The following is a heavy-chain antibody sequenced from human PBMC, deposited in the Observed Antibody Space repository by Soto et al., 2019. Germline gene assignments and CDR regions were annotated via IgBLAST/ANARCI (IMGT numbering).Heavy chain of an antibody. D-gene: IGHD6-19*01. J-gene: IGHJ4*02. CDR3: ARDSHVGSGWQLTADY. CDR2: IWYDGSNK. Sequence: PGGSLRLSCAASGFTFSSYGMHWVRQAPGKGLEWVAVIWYDGSNKYCAESVKGRFTISRDNSKNTLYLQMNSLRAEDTAVYYCARDSHVGSGWQLTADYWGQGTLVTVSS. V-gene: IGHV3-33*01. CDR1: GFTFSSYG.